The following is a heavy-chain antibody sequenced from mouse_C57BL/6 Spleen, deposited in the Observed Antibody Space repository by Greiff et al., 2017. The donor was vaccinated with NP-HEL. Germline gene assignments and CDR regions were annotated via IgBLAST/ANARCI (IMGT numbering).Heavy chain of an antibody. Sequence: VMLVESGAELARPGASVKLSCKASGYTFTSYGISWVKQRTGQGLEWIGEIYPRSGNTYYNEKFKGKATLTADKSSSTAYMELRSLTSEDSAVYFCARRSVYYDYDGGFAYWGQGTLVTVSA. CDR3: ARRSVYYDYDGGFAY. D-gene: IGHD2-4*01. J-gene: IGHJ3*01. V-gene: IGHV1-81*01. CDR1: GYTFTSYG. CDR2: IYPRSGNT.